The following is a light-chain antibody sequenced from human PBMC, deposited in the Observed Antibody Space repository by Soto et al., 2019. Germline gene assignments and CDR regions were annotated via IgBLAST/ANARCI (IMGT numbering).Light chain of an antibody. CDR3: QHLNNYPPFT. CDR1: QDIKTY. Sequence: IQLTQSPSSLSASVGDRVSITCRASQDIKTYLAWYQQKQGKAPKLLITGTFTLQSGVPSRFNGSGSGTDFTLTISRLQPEDFATYYCQHLNNYPPFTFGPGTKVDLE. V-gene: IGKV1-9*01. J-gene: IGKJ3*01. CDR2: GTF.